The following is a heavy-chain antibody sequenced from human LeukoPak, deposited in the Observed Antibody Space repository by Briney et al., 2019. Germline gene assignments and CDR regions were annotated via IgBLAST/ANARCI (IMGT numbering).Heavy chain of an antibody. Sequence: SETLSLTCTVSGGSISSYYWSWIRQPPGKGLEWIGYIYYSGSTYYNPSLKSRVTISVDTSKNQFSLKLSSVTAADTAVYYCARDTLGGLGATHFDYWGQGTLVTVSS. D-gene: IGHD1-26*01. CDR1: GGSISSYY. V-gene: IGHV4-30-4*08. CDR3: ARDTLGGLGATHFDY. CDR2: IYYSGST. J-gene: IGHJ4*02.